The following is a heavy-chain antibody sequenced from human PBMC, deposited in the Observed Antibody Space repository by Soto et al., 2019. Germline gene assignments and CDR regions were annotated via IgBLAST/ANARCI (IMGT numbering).Heavy chain of an antibody. CDR1: GGSISSNY. V-gene: IGHV4-59*01. D-gene: IGHD6-13*01. J-gene: IGHJ4*02. CDR3: ARYSREAVAGYTLDN. Sequence: PSETLSLTCTVSGGSISSNYWTWIRQPPGKGLEWIGYVYNSGSTNYNPSLKRRGTISENTSKSQFSLKVNSMTAADTAVYYCARYSREAVAGYTLDNWGQGILVTVSS. CDR2: VYNSGST.